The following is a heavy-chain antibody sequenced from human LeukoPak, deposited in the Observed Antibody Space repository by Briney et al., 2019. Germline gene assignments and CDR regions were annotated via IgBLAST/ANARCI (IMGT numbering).Heavy chain of an antibody. Sequence: ASVKVSCKASGYTFTSYAMNWVRQAPGQGLEWMGWMNPNSGHTGYAQKFQGRVTMTRNTSISTAYMELSSLRSEDTAVYYCARMGDGYDYDYWGQGTLVTVSS. CDR3: ARMGDGYDYDY. CDR1: GYTFTSYA. D-gene: IGHD5-24*01. J-gene: IGHJ4*02. CDR2: MNPNSGHT. V-gene: IGHV1-8*02.